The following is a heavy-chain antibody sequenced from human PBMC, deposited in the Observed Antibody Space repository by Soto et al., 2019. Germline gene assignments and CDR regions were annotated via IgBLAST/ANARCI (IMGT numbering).Heavy chain of an antibody. D-gene: IGHD3-9*01. CDR1: GGTFSSYT. CDR3: AIDILTGYYPDDAFDI. CDR2: IIPILGIA. V-gene: IGHV1-69*02. Sequence: GASVKVSCKASGGTFSSYTISWVRQAPGQGLEWMGRIIPILGIANYAQKIQGRVTITADKSTSTAYMELSSLRSEDMAVYYCAIDILTGYYPDDAFDIWGQGTMVTVSS. J-gene: IGHJ3*02.